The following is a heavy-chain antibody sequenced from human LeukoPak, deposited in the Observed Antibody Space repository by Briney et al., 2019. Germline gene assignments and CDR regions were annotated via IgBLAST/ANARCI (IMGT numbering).Heavy chain of an antibody. CDR1: GFTFSSYA. CDR3: AKVQAAAADDAFDI. Sequence: GGSLRLSCAASGFTFSSYAMGWVRQAPGEGLGWVSAISGGGGSPYYADSVKGRFTISRDNSKNTLYLQMNSLRAEDTAVYYCAKVQAAAADDAFDIWGQGTMVTVSS. D-gene: IGHD6-13*01. V-gene: IGHV3-23*01. J-gene: IGHJ3*02. CDR2: ISGGGGSP.